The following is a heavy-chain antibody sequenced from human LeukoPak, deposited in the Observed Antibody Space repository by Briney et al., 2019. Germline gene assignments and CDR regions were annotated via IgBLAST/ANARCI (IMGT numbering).Heavy chain of an antibody. V-gene: IGHV1-8*01. CDR3: ARAGLDQWLVYSEFDY. D-gene: IGHD6-19*01. CDR1: GYTFTSYD. CDR2: MNPNSGNT. Sequence: ASVKVSCKASGYTFTSYDINWVRQATGQGLEWMGWMNPNSGNTGYAQKFQGRVTMTRNTSISTAYMELSSLRSEDTAVYYCARAGLDQWLVYSEFDYWGQGTLVTVSS. J-gene: IGHJ4*02.